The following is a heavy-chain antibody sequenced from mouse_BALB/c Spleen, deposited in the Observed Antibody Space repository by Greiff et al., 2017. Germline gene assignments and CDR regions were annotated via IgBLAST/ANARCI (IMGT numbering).Heavy chain of an antibody. V-gene: IGHV5-4*02. J-gene: IGHJ2*01. Sequence: EVKVVESGGGLVKPGGSLKLSCAASGFTFSDYYMYWVRQTPEKRLEWVATISDGGSYTYYPDSVKGRFTISRDNAKNNLYLQMSSLKSEDTAMYYCARHVREYGNYFDYWGQGTTLTVSS. CDR2: ISDGGSYT. D-gene: IGHD2-10*02. CDR1: GFTFSDYY. CDR3: ARHVREYGNYFDY.